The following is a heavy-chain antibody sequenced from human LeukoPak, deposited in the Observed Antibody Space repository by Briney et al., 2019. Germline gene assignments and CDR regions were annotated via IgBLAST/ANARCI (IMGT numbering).Heavy chain of an antibody. V-gene: IGHV4-34*01. Sequence: SETLSLSCAVYGVSFSGDNWSCVRQPPGKGLEWIGEINHSGGTNYNPSLKSRVTISVDTSNNQFSLKLSTVTAADTAAYYCARVWDSSGYYYGFDPWGQGTLVTVSS. CDR2: INHSGGT. D-gene: IGHD3-22*01. J-gene: IGHJ5*02. CDR3: ARVWDSSGYYYGFDP. CDR1: GVSFSGDN.